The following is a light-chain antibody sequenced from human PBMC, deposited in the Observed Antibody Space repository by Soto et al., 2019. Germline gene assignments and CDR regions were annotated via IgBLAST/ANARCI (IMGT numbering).Light chain of an antibody. CDR3: QQYGSSGT. V-gene: IGKV3-20*01. J-gene: IGKJ1*01. CDR2: GAS. CDR1: QSMTEE. Sequence: IVMTQSSDTLSLSPGERATLSCRASQSMTEEVVWYQQKPGQAPRLLIYGASNRATGIPDRFSGSGSGTDFTLTISRLEPEDFAVYYCQQYGSSGTFGQGTKVDI.